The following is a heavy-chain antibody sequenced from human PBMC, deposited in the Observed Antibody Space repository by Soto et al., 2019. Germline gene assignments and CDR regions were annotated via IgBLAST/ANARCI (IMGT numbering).Heavy chain of an antibody. J-gene: IGHJ6*03. Sequence: SETLSLTCTVSGGSISSSSYYWGWIRQPPGKGLEWIGSIYYSGSTYYNQSLKNRDTISVDTSKKQFSQKLSFVTAADTAVYYFARSQLMVYAIRYYYYYYMDVWGKGTTVTVSS. CDR3: ARSQLMVYAIRYYYYYYMDV. D-gene: IGHD2-8*01. CDR2: IYYSGST. CDR1: GGSISSSSYY. V-gene: IGHV4-39*01.